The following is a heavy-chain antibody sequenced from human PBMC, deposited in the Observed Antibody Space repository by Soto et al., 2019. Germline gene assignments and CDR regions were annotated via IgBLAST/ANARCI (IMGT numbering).Heavy chain of an antibody. Sequence: GGSLRLSCAASGFTFSSYWMSWVRQAPGKGLEWVANIKQDGSEKYYVDSVKGRFTIPRDNAKNSLYLQMNSLRAEDTAVYYCARDVIQDIVVVVAATGWFDPWGQGTLVTVSS. CDR2: IKQDGSEK. D-gene: IGHD2-15*01. CDR3: ARDVIQDIVVVVAATGWFDP. J-gene: IGHJ5*02. CDR1: GFTFSSYW. V-gene: IGHV3-7*03.